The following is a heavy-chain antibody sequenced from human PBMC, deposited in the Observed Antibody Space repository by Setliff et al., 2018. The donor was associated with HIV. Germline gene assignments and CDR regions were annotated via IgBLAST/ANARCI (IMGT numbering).Heavy chain of an antibody. CDR3: TAALQQQVVRWFDP. Sequence: GGSLRLSCAASGFTFSDYYMSWIRQAPGKGLEWVGRIKSKTDGGTTDYAAPVKGRFTISRDGSKNTLYLQMNSLRTEDTAVYYCTAALQQQVVRWFDPWGQGTLVTVSS. CDR2: IKSKTDGGTT. CDR1: GFTFSDYY. J-gene: IGHJ5*02. D-gene: IGHD6-13*01. V-gene: IGHV3-15*01.